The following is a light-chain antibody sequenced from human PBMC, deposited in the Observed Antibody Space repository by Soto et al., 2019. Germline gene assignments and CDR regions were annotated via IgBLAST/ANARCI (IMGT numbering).Light chain of an antibody. CDR2: GAS. J-gene: IGKJ1*01. Sequence: EIVMTQSPATLSVSQGERATLSCRASQSVSSNLAWHQQKPGQAPRLLIYGASTRATGIPARFSGSGSGTEFTLTISSLQSEDFAVYYCQQYNNWPPWTFGQGTKVDI. CDR1: QSVSSN. V-gene: IGKV3-15*01. CDR3: QQYNNWPPWT.